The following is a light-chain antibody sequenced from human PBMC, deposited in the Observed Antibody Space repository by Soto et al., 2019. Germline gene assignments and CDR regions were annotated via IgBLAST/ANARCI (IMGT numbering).Light chain of an antibody. CDR3: QQYDSSPRT. J-gene: IGKJ1*01. Sequence: EIALTQSPVTLSLSPCERATLSCRASQSVSSSYLAWYQQKPGQAPRLLIYGASSRATGIPDRFSGSGSGTDFTLTISRLEPEDFAVYYCQQYDSSPRTFGQGTKVDIK. CDR2: GAS. V-gene: IGKV3-20*01. CDR1: QSVSSSY.